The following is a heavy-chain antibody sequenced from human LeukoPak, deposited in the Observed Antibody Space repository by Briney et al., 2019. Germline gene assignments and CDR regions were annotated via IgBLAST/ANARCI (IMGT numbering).Heavy chain of an antibody. CDR2: IDKNGVTT. Sequence: PGGSLRLSCAATGFTFSSYAMGWVRQAPGKGLEWVSAIDKNGVTTYYADSVGGRFTISRDNSKNTLYLQMNSLRAEDTAVYYXXXXXXXAGSSGWCNWFDPWGRGTLVTVSS. J-gene: IGHJ5*02. CDR3: XXXXXXAGSSGWCNWFDP. D-gene: IGHD6-19*01. CDR1: GFTFSSYA. V-gene: IGHV3-23*01.